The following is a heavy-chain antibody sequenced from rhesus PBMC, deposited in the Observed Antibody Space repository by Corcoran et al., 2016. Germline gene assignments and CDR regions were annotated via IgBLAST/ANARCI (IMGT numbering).Heavy chain of an antibody. D-gene: IGHD2-15*01. CDR2: VDPEDGEA. J-gene: IGHJ4*01. CDR1: GYTFTDYY. Sequence: EVQLVQAGAEVKKPGASVKISCKASGYTFTDYYMHWVRQAPGKRLEWMGRVDPEDGEAIHSQKFQNRVTITSDTSTDTAYIGLSSLRSEDTAVYYCATDRKYCSSTYCSSDYWGQGVLVTVSS. CDR3: ATDRKYCSSTYCSSDY. V-gene: IGHV1-111*02.